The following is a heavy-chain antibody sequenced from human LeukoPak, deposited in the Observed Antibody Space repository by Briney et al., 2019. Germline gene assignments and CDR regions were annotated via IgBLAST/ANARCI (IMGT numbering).Heavy chain of an antibody. Sequence: GGSLRLSCAASGFTFSSYSMNWVRQAPGKGLEWVSSISSSSSYIYYADSVKGRFTISRDNAKNSLYLQMNSLRAEDTAVYYCARDMVGDTGDYWGQGTLVTVSS. D-gene: IGHD1-26*01. J-gene: IGHJ4*02. CDR2: ISSSSSYI. V-gene: IGHV3-21*01. CDR3: ARDMVGDTGDY. CDR1: GFTFSSYS.